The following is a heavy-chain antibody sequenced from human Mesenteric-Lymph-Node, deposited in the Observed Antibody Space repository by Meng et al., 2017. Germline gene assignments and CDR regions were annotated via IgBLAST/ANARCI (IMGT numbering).Heavy chain of an antibody. J-gene: IGHJ5*01. D-gene: IGHD3-10*01. CDR3: VNRAWLES. V-gene: IGHV3-21*04. CDR1: GFTFTPYG. CDR2: ISSSSSYI. Sequence: GESLKISCAASGFTFTPYGMTWVRQAPGKGLEWVASISSSSSYIYYADSVRGRFTISRDNSKNTLYLQMSSLRVDDTAVYYCVNRAWLESWGQGTLVTVSS.